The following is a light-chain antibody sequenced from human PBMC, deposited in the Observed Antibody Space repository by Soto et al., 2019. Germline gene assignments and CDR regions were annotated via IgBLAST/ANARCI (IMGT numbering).Light chain of an antibody. V-gene: IGKV1-39*01. J-gene: IGKJ3*01. CDR2: DAS. CDR1: QSIRTN. Sequence: DIQMTQSPSSLSASVGDRVTITCRASQSIRTNLNWYQQKPGKAPNLLIYDASSLQSGVPSRFSGSGSGTDFSLTINSLQPEDFATYYCQQSYSTLPFTFGPGTKVDIK. CDR3: QQSYSTLPFT.